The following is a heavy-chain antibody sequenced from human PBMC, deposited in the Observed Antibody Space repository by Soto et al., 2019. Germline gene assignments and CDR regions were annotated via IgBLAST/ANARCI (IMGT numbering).Heavy chain of an antibody. CDR2: IIPILGIA. CDR3: ARDYPYSSSSFAFDI. CDR1: GGTFSSYT. Sequence: ASVKVSCKASGGTFSSYTISWVRQAPGQGLEWMGRIIPILGIANYAQKFQGRVTITADKSTSTAYMELSSLRSEDTAVYYCARDYPYSSSSFAFDIWGQGTMVT. J-gene: IGHJ3*02. D-gene: IGHD6-6*01. V-gene: IGHV1-69*04.